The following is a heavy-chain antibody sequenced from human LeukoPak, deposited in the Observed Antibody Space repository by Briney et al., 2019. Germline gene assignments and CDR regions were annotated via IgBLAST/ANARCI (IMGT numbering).Heavy chain of an antibody. J-gene: IGHJ4*02. Sequence: SETLSLTCTVSGGSISSGGYYWSWICQHPGKGLEGIGYIYYSGSTYYNPSLKSRVTISVDTSKTQFSLKLSSVTAADTAVYYCASVARGRYCSGGSCSNYWGQGTLVTVSS. V-gene: IGHV4-31*03. CDR3: ASVARGRYCSGGSCSNY. CDR1: GGSISSGGYY. CDR2: IYYSGST. D-gene: IGHD2-15*01.